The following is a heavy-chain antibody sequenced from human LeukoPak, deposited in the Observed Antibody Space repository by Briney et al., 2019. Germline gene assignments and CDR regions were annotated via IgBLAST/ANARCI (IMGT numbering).Heavy chain of an antibody. D-gene: IGHD3-3*01. CDR3: ARETTNYDFWSGYYG. CDR2: IYTSGST. CDR1: GGSNSSGSYY. Sequence: SETLSLTCTVSGGSNSSGSYYWSWIRQPAGKGLEWIGRIYTSGSTNYNPSLKSRVAISVDTSKNQFSLKLSSVTAADTAVYYCARETTNYDFWSGYYGWGQGTLVTVSS. J-gene: IGHJ4*02. V-gene: IGHV4-61*02.